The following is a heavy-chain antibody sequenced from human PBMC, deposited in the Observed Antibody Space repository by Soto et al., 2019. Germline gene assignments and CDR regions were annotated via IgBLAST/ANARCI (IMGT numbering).Heavy chain of an antibody. Sequence: GSVRLCDERYGCKLCTYWRYRVRQAPGKGLVWVSRINDYGTTINYAESVEGRFIISRDDAKSEVYLQMNNLRAEDSAVYYCARGGLEPFDSWGQGALVTVSA. CDR2: INDYGTTI. V-gene: IGHV3-74*01. CDR3: ARGGLEPFDS. D-gene: IGHD1-1*01. J-gene: IGHJ4*02. CDR1: GCKLCTYW.